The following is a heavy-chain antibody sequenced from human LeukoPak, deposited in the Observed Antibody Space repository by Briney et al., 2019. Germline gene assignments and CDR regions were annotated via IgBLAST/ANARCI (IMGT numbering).Heavy chain of an antibody. V-gene: IGHV3-30*18. J-gene: IGHJ4*02. D-gene: IGHD3-10*01. CDR2: ISYDGSHK. CDR3: AKRSDSGSHTFDY. Sequence: GGSLRLSCAASGFTFSSYGMHWVRQAPGKGLEWVAVISYDGSHKYYGDSVKGRLTISRDNSKNTVYLQMSSPRTEDTAVYYCAKRSDSGSHTFDYWGQGTLVTVSS. CDR1: GFTFSSYG.